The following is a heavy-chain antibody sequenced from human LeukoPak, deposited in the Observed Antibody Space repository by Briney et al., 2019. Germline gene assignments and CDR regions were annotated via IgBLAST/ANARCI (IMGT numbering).Heavy chain of an antibody. CDR3: ARDLNKVSSSPLDY. CDR1: GFTFSSYS. V-gene: IGHV3-48*01. J-gene: IGHJ4*02. Sequence: PGGSLRLSCAASGFTFSSYSMNWVRQAPGKGLEWVSYVSSSSSTIYYADSVKGRFTISRDNAKNSLYLQMNSLRAEDTAVYYCARDLNKVSSSPLDYWGQGTLVTVSS. CDR2: VSSSSSTI. D-gene: IGHD6-6*01.